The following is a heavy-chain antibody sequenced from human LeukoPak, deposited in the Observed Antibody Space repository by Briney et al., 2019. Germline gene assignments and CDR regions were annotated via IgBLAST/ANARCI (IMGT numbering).Heavy chain of an antibody. CDR1: GFTFSSYF. CDR3: AREGLECLGSSCQRAAFDY. Sequence: GGSLRLSCAASGFTFSSYFMHWVRQAPGKGLVWVSRVSSDGTYTEYADSVKGRFTISRDNAKDTLYLQVNSLRAEDTAVYCAREGLECLGSSCQRAAFDYWGQGTPVTVSS. V-gene: IGHV3-74*03. D-gene: IGHD2-2*01. CDR2: VSSDGTYT. J-gene: IGHJ4*02.